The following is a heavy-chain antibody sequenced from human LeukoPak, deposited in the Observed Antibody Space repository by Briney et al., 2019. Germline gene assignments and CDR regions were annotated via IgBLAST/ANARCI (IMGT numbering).Heavy chain of an antibody. D-gene: IGHD3-9*01. Sequence: SVKVSCKASGGTFSSYAISWVRHAPGQGLEWMGRIIPILGIANYAQKFQGRVTITADKSTSTAYMELSSLRSEDTAVYYCAREPHDIDYYYGMDVWGQGTTVTLSS. V-gene: IGHV1-69*04. CDR3: AREPHDIDYYYGMDV. CDR2: IIPILGIA. CDR1: GGTFSSYA. J-gene: IGHJ6*02.